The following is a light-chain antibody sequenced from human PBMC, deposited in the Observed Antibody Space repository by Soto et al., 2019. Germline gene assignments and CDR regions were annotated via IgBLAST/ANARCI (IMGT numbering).Light chain of an antibody. CDR3: QQYNNWPGT. Sequence: EIVMMQSPATLSVSPGERATLSCRASQSVSSNLAWYQQKPGQAPRLLIYGASTRATGIPARFSGSGSGTEFTLTISSLQSEDFAVYYCQQYNNWPGTFGQGTTV. J-gene: IGKJ1*01. CDR2: GAS. V-gene: IGKV3-15*01. CDR1: QSVSSN.